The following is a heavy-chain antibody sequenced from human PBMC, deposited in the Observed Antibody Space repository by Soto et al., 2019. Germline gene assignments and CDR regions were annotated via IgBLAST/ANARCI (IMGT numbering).Heavy chain of an antibody. V-gene: IGHV3-48*02. CDR2: ISSSSSTI. D-gene: IGHD2-15*01. CDR1: GFTFSSYS. J-gene: IGHJ4*02. CDR3: ARDPSYCSGGSCYSDFDY. Sequence: EVQLVESGGGLVQPGGSLRLSCAASGFTFSSYSMNWVRQAPGKGLEWVSYISSSSSTIYYADSVKGRFTISRDNAKNSLYLQMNSLRDEDTAVYYCARDPSYCSGGSCYSDFDYWGQGTLVTVSS.